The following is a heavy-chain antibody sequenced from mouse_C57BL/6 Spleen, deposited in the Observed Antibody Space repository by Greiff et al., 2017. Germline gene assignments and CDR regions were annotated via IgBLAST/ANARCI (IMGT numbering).Heavy chain of an antibody. J-gene: IGHJ3*01. CDR1: GFTFRSYG. CDR2: ISSGGSYT. CDR3: ARHTSDPSWFAY. V-gene: IGHV5-6*01. Sequence: EVQLVESGGDLVKPGGSLQLSCAASGFTFRSYGLSWFRHTPDKRLEWVATISSGGSYTYYPDSVKGRFTISRDNAKNTLYLQMSSLKSEDTAMYYCARHTSDPSWFAYWGQGTLVTVSA.